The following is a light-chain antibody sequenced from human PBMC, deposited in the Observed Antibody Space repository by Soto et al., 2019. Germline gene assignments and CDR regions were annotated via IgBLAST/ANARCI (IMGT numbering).Light chain of an antibody. CDR1: QSVGTN. V-gene: IGKV3-15*01. CDR2: GAS. Sequence: EIVLTQSPGTLSVSPGERVTLSCRASQSVGTNLAWYQQKPGQAPRLLILGASTRASGIPAKFSGSGSRTEFTLSIGSLQSEDFAIYYCQQCDNWPPRWTFGQGTTGDIK. CDR3: QQCDNWPPRWT. J-gene: IGKJ2*01.